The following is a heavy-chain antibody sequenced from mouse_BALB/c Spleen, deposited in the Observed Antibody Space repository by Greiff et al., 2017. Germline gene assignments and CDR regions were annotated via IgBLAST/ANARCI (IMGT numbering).Heavy chain of an antibody. J-gene: IGHJ4*01. CDR1: GYTFTSYW. V-gene: IGHV1-7*01. CDR3: ARGDYAMDY. Sequence: QVQLQQSGAELAKPGASVEMSCKASGYTFTSYWMHWVKQRPGQGLEWIGYINPSTGYTEYNQKFKDKATLTADKSSSTAYMQLSSLTSEDSAVYYCARGDYAMDYWGQGTSVTVSS. CDR2: INPSTGYT.